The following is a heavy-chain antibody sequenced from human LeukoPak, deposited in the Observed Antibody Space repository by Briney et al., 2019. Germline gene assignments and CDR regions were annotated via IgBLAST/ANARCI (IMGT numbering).Heavy chain of an antibody. V-gene: IGHV3-21*01. CDR2: ISSNSSYI. D-gene: IGHD6-6*01. CDR3: ARDPLEYSSFVEWNWFDP. Sequence: GGSLRLSCAASGFTFSSYSMNWVRQAPGKGLEWVSSISSNSSYIYYADSVKGRFTISRDNAKNSLYLQMNSLRAEDTAVYYCARDPLEYSSFVEWNWFDPWGQGTLVTVSS. CDR1: GFTFSSYS. J-gene: IGHJ5*02.